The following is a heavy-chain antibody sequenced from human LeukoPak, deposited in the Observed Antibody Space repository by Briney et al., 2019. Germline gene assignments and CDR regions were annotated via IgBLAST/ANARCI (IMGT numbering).Heavy chain of an antibody. Sequence: GFLRLSCAASGFTFSSYGMHWVRQAPGKGLEWVAVIWYDGSNKYYADSVKGRFTISRDNSKNTLYLQMNSLRAEDTAVYYCANYYDSSGYQHYWGQGTLVTVSS. V-gene: IGHV3-33*06. J-gene: IGHJ4*02. D-gene: IGHD3-22*01. CDR3: ANYYDSSGYQHY. CDR2: IWYDGSNK. CDR1: GFTFSSYG.